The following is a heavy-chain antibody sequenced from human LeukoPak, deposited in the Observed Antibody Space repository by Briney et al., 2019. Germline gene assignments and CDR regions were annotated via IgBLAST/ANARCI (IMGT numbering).Heavy chain of an antibody. D-gene: IGHD6-13*01. J-gene: IGHJ6*03. Sequence: GGSLRLSCAASGFTFISYWMSWVRQAPGKGLEWVANIKQDGSEKYYVGSVKGRFTISRDNSKNMLYLQMNSLRAEDTAVYYCASIAGSYYYYYMDVWGKGTTVTVSS. V-gene: IGHV3-7*01. CDR3: ASIAGSYYYYYMDV. CDR2: IKQDGSEK. CDR1: GFTFISYW.